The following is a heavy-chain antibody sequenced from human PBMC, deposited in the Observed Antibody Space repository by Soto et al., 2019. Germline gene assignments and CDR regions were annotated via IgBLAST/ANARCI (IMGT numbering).Heavy chain of an antibody. CDR1: GVSISSHDW. CDR3: ATRDSSRFY. V-gene: IGHV4-4*02. Sequence: QVQLQESGPGLVKPSGTLSLTCAVSGVSISSHDWWTWVRQPPGKGLEWIGESHQSGNTNYNSSLESRVTLSVAKSKNQFSLKLTSVTVADTAVYYCATRDSSRFYWGQGTLVTVSS. CDR2: SHQSGNT. D-gene: IGHD6-13*01. J-gene: IGHJ4*02.